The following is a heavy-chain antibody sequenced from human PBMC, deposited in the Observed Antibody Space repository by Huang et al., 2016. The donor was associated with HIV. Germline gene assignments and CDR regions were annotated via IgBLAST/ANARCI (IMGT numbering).Heavy chain of an antibody. Sequence: EVQLVESGGGLVQPGGSLRLSCAASGFSISSYWMHWVRQALGKGLVWVSRINSDGSSTSYADSVKGRFTISRDNAKNTLYLRMNSLRAEDTAVYYCARDPRIQSWLNFFDYWGQGTLVSVSS. D-gene: IGHD3-22*01. V-gene: IGHV3-74*01. CDR2: INSDGSST. CDR3: ARDPRIQSWLNFFDY. J-gene: IGHJ4*02. CDR1: GFSISSYW.